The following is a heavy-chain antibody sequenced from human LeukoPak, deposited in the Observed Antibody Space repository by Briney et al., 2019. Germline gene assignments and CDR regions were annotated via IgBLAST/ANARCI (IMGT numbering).Heavy chain of an antibody. V-gene: IGHV4-38-2*02. J-gene: IGHJ5*01. CDR2: IYHSGST. CDR3: ARDYSNSWFDS. CDR1: GYSISSGYY. Sequence: PSETLSLTCAVSGYSISSGYYWGWIRQPPGKGLEWIGNIYHSGSTYYNPSLKSRVTISVDTSKNQFSLKLSSVTAADTAVYYCARDYSNSWFDSWGQGTLVTVSS. D-gene: IGHD4-11*01.